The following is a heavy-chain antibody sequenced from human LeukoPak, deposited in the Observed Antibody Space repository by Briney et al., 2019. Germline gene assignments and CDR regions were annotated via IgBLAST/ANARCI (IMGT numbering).Heavy chain of an antibody. CDR3: ARDYYYYDSSAFDI. V-gene: IGHV4-59*01. J-gene: IGHJ3*02. CDR2: IYYSGST. Sequence: SETLSLTRTVSGGSISSYYWSWIRQPPGKGLEWIGYIYYSGSTNYNPSLKSRVTISVDTSKNQFSLKLSSVTAADTAVYYCARDYYYYDSSAFDIWGQGTMVTVSS. CDR1: GGSISSYY. D-gene: IGHD3-22*01.